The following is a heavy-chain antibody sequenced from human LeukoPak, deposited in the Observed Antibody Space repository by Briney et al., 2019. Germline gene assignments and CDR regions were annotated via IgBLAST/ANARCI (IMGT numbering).Heavy chain of an antibody. D-gene: IGHD2-15*01. CDR2: IIPIFGTA. CDR3: ARVIVVMVAATPTPDAFDI. Sequence: SVKVSCKASGGTFSSYAISWVRQAPGQGLEWMGGIIPIFGTANYAQIFQGRVTITADKSTSTAYMELSSLRSEDTAVYYCARVIVVMVAATPTPDAFDIWGQGTMVTVSS. CDR1: GGTFSSYA. V-gene: IGHV1-69*06. J-gene: IGHJ3*02.